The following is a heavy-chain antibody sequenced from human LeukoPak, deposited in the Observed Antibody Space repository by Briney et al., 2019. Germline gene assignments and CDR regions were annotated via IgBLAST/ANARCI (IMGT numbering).Heavy chain of an antibody. D-gene: IGHD3-3*01. CDR2: INPNSGGT. CDR3: ARGLLEWLQGYYFDY. Sequence: ASVKVSCKASGYTFTGYYMHWVRQAPGQGLEWMGWINPNSGGTNYAQKFQGRVTMTRDTSISTAYMELSRLRSDDTAVYYCARGLLEWLQGYYFDYWGQGTLVTVSS. CDR1: GYTFTGYY. J-gene: IGHJ4*02. V-gene: IGHV1-2*02.